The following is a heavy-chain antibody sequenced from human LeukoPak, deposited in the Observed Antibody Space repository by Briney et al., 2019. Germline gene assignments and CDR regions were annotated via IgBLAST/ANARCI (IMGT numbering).Heavy chain of an antibody. Sequence: SETLSLTCAVYGGSFSGYYWSWIRQPPGKGLEWIGEINHSGSTNYNPSLKSRVTISVDTSKNQFSLKLSSVTAADTAVYYCARGSGSYYYWGQGTLVTVSS. D-gene: IGHD1-26*01. J-gene: IGHJ4*02. CDR2: INHSGST. CDR3: ARGSGSYYY. V-gene: IGHV4-34*01. CDR1: GGSFSGYY.